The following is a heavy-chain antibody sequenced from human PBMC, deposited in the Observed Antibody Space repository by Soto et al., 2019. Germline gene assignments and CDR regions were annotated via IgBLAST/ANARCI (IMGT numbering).Heavy chain of an antibody. CDR2: TNGDGSEK. Sequence: GGSLRLSCAASGFTFSSSWMNWVRQAPGKGLEWVANTNGDGSEKTYADSVRGRFTISRDNAQNLLYLQVNSLRAEDTAVYYCARDAASARFDYWGQGTLVTVSS. V-gene: IGHV3-7*01. J-gene: IGHJ4*02. D-gene: IGHD6-13*01. CDR3: ARDAASARFDY. CDR1: GFTFSSSW.